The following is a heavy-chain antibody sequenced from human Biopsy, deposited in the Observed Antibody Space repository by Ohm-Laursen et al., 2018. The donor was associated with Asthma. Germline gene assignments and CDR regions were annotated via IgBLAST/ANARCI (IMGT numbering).Heavy chain of an antibody. J-gene: IGHJ3*02. CDR1: GGSISSGDYS. V-gene: IGHV4-30-2*01. CDR3: ARDYGDYVWRAFDI. D-gene: IGHD4-17*01. CDR2: ISPSGNT. Sequence: TLSLTCPVSGGSISSGDYSWSWIRQPPWKGLEWIGFISPSGNTYYSPSLKSRLTISVDRSKNQFSLRLSSVTAADTAMYYCARDYGDYVWRAFDIWGQGTMVTVSS.